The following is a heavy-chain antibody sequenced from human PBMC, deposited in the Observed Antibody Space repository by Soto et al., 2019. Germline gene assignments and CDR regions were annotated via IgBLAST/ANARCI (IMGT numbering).Heavy chain of an antibody. V-gene: IGHV3-33*01. Sequence: GGSLRLSCAASGFTFSSYGMHWVRQAPGKGLEWVAVIWYDGSNKYYADSVKGRFTISRDNSKNTLYLQMNSLRAEDTAVYYCARPLVRRITIFGVVSNAFDIWGQGTMVTVSS. CDR2: IWYDGSNK. D-gene: IGHD3-3*01. CDR1: GFTFSSYG. CDR3: ARPLVRRITIFGVVSNAFDI. J-gene: IGHJ3*02.